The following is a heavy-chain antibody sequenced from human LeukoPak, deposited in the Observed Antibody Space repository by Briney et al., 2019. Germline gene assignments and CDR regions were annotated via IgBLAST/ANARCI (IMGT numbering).Heavy chain of an antibody. Sequence: ASVKVSCKASGYTFTSYAMHWVRQAPGQRLEWMGWINAGNGNTKYSQKFQGRVTITRDTSASTAYMELSSLRSEDTAVYYCARGGAEAGTCYFDYWGQGTLVTVSS. D-gene: IGHD6-19*01. CDR3: ARGGAEAGTCYFDY. J-gene: IGHJ4*02. V-gene: IGHV1-3*01. CDR2: INAGNGNT. CDR1: GYTFTSYA.